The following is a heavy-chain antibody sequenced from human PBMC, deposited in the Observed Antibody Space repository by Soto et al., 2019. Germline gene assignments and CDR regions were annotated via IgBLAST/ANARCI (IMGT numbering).Heavy chain of an antibody. CDR2: IRSKANSYAT. D-gene: IGHD3-16*01. CDR1: GFTFSGSA. CDR3: TRRGGQGDVEDFYGMDV. Sequence: GGSLRLSCAASGFTFSGSAMHWVRQASGKGLEWVGRIRSKANSYATAYAASVKGRFTISRDDSKNTAYLRMNSLKTEDTAVYYCTRRGGQGDVEDFYGMDVWGQGTTVTVSS. V-gene: IGHV3-73*01. J-gene: IGHJ6*02.